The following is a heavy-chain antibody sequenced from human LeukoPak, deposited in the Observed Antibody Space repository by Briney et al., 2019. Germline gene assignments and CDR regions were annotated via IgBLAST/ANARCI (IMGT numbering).Heavy chain of an antibody. CDR2: IIPIFGTA. CDR1: GGTFSSYA. D-gene: IGHD3-10*01. CDR3: ARDVGGSGSPDNWFDP. J-gene: IGHJ5*02. Sequence: GSSVKVSCKASGGTFSSYAISWVRQAPGQGLEWMGRIIPIFGTANYAQKFQGRVTITTDEPTSTAYMELSSLRSEDTAVYYCARDVGGSGSPDNWFDPWGQGTLVTVSS. V-gene: IGHV1-69*05.